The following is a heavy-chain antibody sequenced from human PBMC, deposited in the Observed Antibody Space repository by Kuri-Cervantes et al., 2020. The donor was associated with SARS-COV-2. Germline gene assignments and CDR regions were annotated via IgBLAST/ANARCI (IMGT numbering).Heavy chain of an antibody. D-gene: IGHD4-11*01. Sequence: GESLKISCAASGFTFSSYSMNWVRQAPGKGLEWVSAISGSGGSTYYADSVKGRFTISRDNSKNTLYLQMNSLRAEDTAVYYCAKDQGMGPKGTVDYWGQGSLVTVSS. CDR2: ISGSGGST. V-gene: IGHV3-23*01. J-gene: IGHJ4*02. CDR3: AKDQGMGPKGTVDY. CDR1: GFTFSSYS.